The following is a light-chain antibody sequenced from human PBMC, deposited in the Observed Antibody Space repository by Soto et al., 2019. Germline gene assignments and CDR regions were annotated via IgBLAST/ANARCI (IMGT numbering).Light chain of an antibody. CDR2: EVS. V-gene: IGLV2-14*01. Sequence: QSVLTQPASVSGSPGQSITISCTGTSSDVGGYNYVSWYQQYPGKAPKLMIYEVSNRPSGVSNRFSGSKSGNTASLTISGLQAEDEADYYCSSHTSSNTHVVFGGGIKLTVL. J-gene: IGLJ2*01. CDR3: SSHTSSNTHVV. CDR1: SSDVGGYNY.